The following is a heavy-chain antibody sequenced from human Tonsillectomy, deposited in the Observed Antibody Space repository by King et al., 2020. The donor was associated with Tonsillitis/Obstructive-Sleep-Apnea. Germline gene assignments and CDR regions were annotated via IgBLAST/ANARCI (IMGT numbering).Heavy chain of an antibody. V-gene: IGHV3-11*05. J-gene: IGHJ5*02. CDR2: ISGSSSHT. D-gene: IGHD2-2*01. CDR1: GFTFSDYY. Sequence: VQLVESGGGVVKPGGSLRLSCAASGFTFSDYYMSWIRLAPGRGLEWVSYISGSSSHTKYSDSVKGRFTIARDNAKNSPYLQMSSLRAEDTAVYYCARRYCSSTSCLNWFDPWGQGTLVTVSS. CDR3: ARRYCSSTSCLNWFDP.